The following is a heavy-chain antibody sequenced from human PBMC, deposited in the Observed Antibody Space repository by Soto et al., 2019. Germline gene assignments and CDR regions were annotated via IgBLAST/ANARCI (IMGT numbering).Heavy chain of an antibody. Sequence: QVQLVQSGAEVKKPGASVKVSCKASGYTFTSYYMHWVRQAPGQGLEWMGIINPSGGSTSYAQKFQGRVTMTRDTSTSTVYMELSSLRSEHTAVYYCARDTGYSSSWHPRPHFEIWGQGTMVTVSS. D-gene: IGHD6-13*01. J-gene: IGHJ3*02. CDR2: INPSGGST. V-gene: IGHV1-46*01. CDR3: ARDTGYSSSWHPRPHFEI. CDR1: GYTFTSYY.